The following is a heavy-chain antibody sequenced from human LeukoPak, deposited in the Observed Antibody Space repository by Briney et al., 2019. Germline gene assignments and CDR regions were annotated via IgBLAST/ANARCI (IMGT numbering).Heavy chain of an antibody. D-gene: IGHD3-22*01. V-gene: IGHV4-59*06. CDR1: GGSISSYY. Sequence: SETLSLTCTVSGGSISSYYWSWIWQPAGKGLEWIGYIRYSGSTYHNPSLKSRLAISVDTSRNQFSLDLSSVTAADTAVYHCARGFYYDNYMDVWGNGTTVTVSS. CDR3: ARGFYYDNYMDV. CDR2: IRYSGST. J-gene: IGHJ6*03.